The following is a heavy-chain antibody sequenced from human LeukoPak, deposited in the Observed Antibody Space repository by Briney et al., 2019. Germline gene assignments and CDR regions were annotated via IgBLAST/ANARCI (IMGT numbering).Heavy chain of an antibody. CDR1: GVSISSTRYY. D-gene: IGHD5-18*01. V-gene: IGHV4-39*07. CDR3: ARVWIQLWPFDY. Sequence: SETLSLTCTVSGVSISSTRYYWAWIRQPPGKGLEWIGSIYYSGRTYYNPSLKSRATTSVDTSKNQFSLKLISVTAADTAVYYCARVWIQLWPFDYWGQGTLVTVSS. J-gene: IGHJ4*02. CDR2: IYYSGRT.